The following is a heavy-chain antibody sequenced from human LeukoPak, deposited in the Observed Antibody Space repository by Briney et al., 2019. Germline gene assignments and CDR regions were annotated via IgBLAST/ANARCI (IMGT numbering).Heavy chain of an antibody. Sequence: PGGSLRLSCAASGFTFSSYGMHWVRQAPGKGLEWVAVIWYGGSNKYYADSVKGRFTISRDNSKNALYLQMNSLRAEDTAVYYCAKGAALVVPAAIPFDAFDIWGQGTMVTVSS. D-gene: IGHD2-2*02. J-gene: IGHJ3*02. CDR1: GFTFSSYG. CDR3: AKGAALVVPAAIPFDAFDI. CDR2: IWYGGSNK. V-gene: IGHV3-30*02.